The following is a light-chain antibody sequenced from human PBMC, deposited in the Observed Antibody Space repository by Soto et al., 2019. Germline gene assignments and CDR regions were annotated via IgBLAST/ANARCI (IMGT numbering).Light chain of an antibody. J-gene: IGLJ2*01. CDR3: CSYAGSSTYVV. CDR2: DSS. CDR1: SSDVGNYNL. Sequence: QSALTQPASVSGSPGQSITISCTGTSSDVGNYNLVSWYQQHPGKAPKLMIYDSSKRPSGVSNRFSGSKSGNTASLTISGLQAEDEADYYCCSYAGSSTYVVFGGGTKLTVL. V-gene: IGLV2-23*01.